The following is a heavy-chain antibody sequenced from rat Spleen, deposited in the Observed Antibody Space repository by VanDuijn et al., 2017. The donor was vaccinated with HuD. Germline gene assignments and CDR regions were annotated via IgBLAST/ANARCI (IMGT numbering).Heavy chain of an antibody. Sequence: EVQLVESDGGLVQPGRSLKLSCTATGFTFSDYYMAWVRQTPTKGLEWVATISFDGTSAYYRDSVRGRFTISRDNEKSTLSLQMDSLRSEDTATYYCARHGVYYYSGDDYVMDVWGQGASVTVSS. CDR1: GFTFSDYY. D-gene: IGHD1-1*01. CDR2: ISFDGTSA. CDR3: ARHGVYYYSGDDYVMDV. V-gene: IGHV5-29*01. J-gene: IGHJ4*01.